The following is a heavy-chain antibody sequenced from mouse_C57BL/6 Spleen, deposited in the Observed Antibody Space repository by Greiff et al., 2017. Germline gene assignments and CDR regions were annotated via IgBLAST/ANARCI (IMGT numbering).Heavy chain of an antibody. CDR3: ARDNWFAY. CDR2: IYPGSGST. J-gene: IGHJ3*01. CDR1: GYTFTSYW. D-gene: IGHD3-3*01. Sequence: VKLVESGAELVKPGASVKMSCKASGYTFTSYWITWVKQRPGQGLEWIGDIYPGSGSTNYNEKFKSKATLTVDTSSSTAYMQLSSLTSEDSAVYYCARDNWFAYWGQGTLVTVSA. V-gene: IGHV1-55*01.